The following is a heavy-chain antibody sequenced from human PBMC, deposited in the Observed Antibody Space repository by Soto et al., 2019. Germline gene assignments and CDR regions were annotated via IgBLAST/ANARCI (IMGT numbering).Heavy chain of an antibody. J-gene: IGHJ4*02. CDR3: ARESEELTSNFDY. CDR2: ISSTTNYI. D-gene: IGHD1-7*01. V-gene: IGHV3-21*06. CDR1: VVTFTMYI. Sequence: PWGALSLTCVSPVVTFTMYIMNWVGQAQGKGLEWVSSISSTTNYIYYGDFMKGRFTISRDKAKNSLYLEMNSLRAEDTAVYYCARESEELTSNFDYWGQGTMVTVSS.